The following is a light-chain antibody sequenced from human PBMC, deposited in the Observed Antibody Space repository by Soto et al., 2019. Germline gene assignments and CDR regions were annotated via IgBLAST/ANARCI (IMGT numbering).Light chain of an antibody. V-gene: IGKV3-15*01. J-gene: IGKJ1*01. CDR2: GAY. Sequence: EIVMTQSPATLSVSPGERATLSCRASQTVSSNLAWYQQKPGQAPRLLIYGAYTRATGVPARFSGSGSGTEFTLTISSLQSEDFAVYYCQQYNNWWTFGQGTKVEIK. CDR3: QQYNNWWT. CDR1: QTVSSN.